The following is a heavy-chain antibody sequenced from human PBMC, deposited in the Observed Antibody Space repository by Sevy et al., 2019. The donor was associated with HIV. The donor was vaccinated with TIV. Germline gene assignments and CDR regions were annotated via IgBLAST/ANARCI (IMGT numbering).Heavy chain of an antibody. CDR3: ARDYNSGWRKFNLFDP. D-gene: IGHD6-19*01. Sequence: GGSLRLSCAASGFTFSTHSMNWVRQAPGKGLEWVSSISSTSSYIDYAYSVKGRFTISRDNAKNSLYLQMNNLRAEDTAVYYCARDYNSGWRKFNLFDPWGQGTLVTVSS. CDR2: ISSTSSYI. V-gene: IGHV3-21*01. J-gene: IGHJ5*02. CDR1: GFTFSTHS.